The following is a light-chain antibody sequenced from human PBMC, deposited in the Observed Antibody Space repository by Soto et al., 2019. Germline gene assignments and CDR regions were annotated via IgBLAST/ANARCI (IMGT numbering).Light chain of an antibody. Sequence: EIVLTQSPATLSLSPGERATLSCRASQSVSSDLAWYQQKPGQAPRLLMYDASKRATGIPARFSGSGSGTDFTLTISSLEPEDFAVYYCQQRSNWPRTFGQGTKLEIK. CDR2: DAS. CDR1: QSVSSD. J-gene: IGKJ2*01. V-gene: IGKV3-11*01. CDR3: QQRSNWPRT.